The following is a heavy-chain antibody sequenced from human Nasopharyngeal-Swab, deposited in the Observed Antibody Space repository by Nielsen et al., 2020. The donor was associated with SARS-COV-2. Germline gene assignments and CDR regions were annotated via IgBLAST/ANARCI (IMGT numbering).Heavy chain of an antibody. CDR2: INHSGST. Sequence: SETLSLTCTVAEGSISSNYWSWIRQPPGKGLEWIGEINHSGSTNYNPSLKSRVTISVDTSKNQFSLKLSSVTAADTAVYYCARGRGERITMIVVVITTGAFDIWGQGTMVTVSS. CDR1: EGSISSNY. J-gene: IGHJ3*02. V-gene: IGHV4-34*01. CDR3: ARGRGERITMIVVVITTGAFDI. D-gene: IGHD3-22*01.